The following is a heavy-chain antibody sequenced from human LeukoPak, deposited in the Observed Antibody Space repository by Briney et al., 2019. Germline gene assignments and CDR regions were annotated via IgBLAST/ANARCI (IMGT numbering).Heavy chain of an antibody. J-gene: IGHJ6*03. V-gene: IGHV4-34*01. CDR2: INHSGST. CDR1: GGSFSGYY. D-gene: IGHD3-10*01. CDR3: ARGRGGYYGSGSLYYYYYMDV. Sequence: SGTLSLTCAVYGGSFSGYYWSWIRQPPGKGLEWIGEINHSGSTNYNPSLKSRVTISVDTSKNQFSLKLSSVTAADTAVYYCARGRGGYYGSGSLYYYYYMDVWGKGTTVTVSS.